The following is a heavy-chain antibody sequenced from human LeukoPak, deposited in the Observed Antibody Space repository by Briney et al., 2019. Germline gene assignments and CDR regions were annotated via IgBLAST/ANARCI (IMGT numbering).Heavy chain of an antibody. CDR1: GFTFSSYA. D-gene: IGHD6-13*01. CDR3: ARSLGIAAAVDY. J-gene: IGHJ4*01. V-gene: IGHV3-30-3*01. CDR2: ISYDGSNK. Sequence: GGSLRLSCAASGFTFSSYAMHWVRQAPGKGLEWVAVISYDGSNKYYADSVKGRFTISRDNSKNTLYLQMNSLRAEDTAVYYCARSLGIAAAVDYWGQEPWSPSPQ.